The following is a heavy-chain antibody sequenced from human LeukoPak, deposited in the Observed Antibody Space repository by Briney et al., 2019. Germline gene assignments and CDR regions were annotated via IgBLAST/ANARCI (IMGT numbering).Heavy chain of an antibody. CDR1: GFTFSSYA. CDR3: AKDTTTGDQTDY. J-gene: IGHJ4*02. D-gene: IGHD7-27*01. Sequence: GSLRLSCAASGFTFSSYAMRWVRQAPGKGLEWVSAISGSGGSTYYADPVKGRFTISRDNSKNTLYLQMNSLRAEDTAVYYCAKDTTTGDQTDYWGQGTLVTVSS. CDR2: ISGSGGST. V-gene: IGHV3-23*01.